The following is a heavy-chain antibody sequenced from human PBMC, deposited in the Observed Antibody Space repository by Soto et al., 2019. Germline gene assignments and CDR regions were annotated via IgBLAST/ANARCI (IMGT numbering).Heavy chain of an antibody. CDR2: ITSSSSYI. Sequence: GGSLRLSCAASGFTFSGYGMHWVRQAPGKGLEWVSSITSSSSYIYYADLLKGRFTISRDNAKKSLYLQMNSLRAEDTAVYFCARGTGDYDFWSGYHATDYFDYWGQGTLVTVSS. D-gene: IGHD3-3*01. CDR3: ARGTGDYDFWSGYHATDYFDY. J-gene: IGHJ4*02. V-gene: IGHV3-21*01. CDR1: GFTFSGYG.